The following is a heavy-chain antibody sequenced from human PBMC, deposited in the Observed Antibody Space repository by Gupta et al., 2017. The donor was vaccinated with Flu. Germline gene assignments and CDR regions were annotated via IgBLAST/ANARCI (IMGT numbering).Heavy chain of an antibody. CDR3: TTDSSGGITFDI. V-gene: IGHV3-15*01. J-gene: IGHJ3*02. D-gene: IGHD3-10*01. CDR1: GFSFSYAY. Sequence: EGQLVESGGGLVKPGGSLRLSCAASGFSFSYAYMNWVRQAPGKGLEWVGRLKSEADGGTADYAAPVKGRFTISRDDSKNTLWLQINSLRTEDTAVYYCTTDSSGGITFDIWGQGTPVTVSA. CDR2: LKSEADGGTA.